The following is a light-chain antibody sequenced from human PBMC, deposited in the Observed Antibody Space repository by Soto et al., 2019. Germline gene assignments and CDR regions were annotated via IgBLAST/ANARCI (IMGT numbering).Light chain of an antibody. Sequence: DFQMTQSPSSLSASVGDRVTITCRASQSISNYLNWYQQKPGKAPKLLIFAASSLESGVPSRFSGSGSGTDFTLTINNLQPEDFATYYCQQSYSTLWTFGQGTKVEIK. CDR1: QSISNY. V-gene: IGKV1-39*01. CDR2: AAS. J-gene: IGKJ1*01. CDR3: QQSYSTLWT.